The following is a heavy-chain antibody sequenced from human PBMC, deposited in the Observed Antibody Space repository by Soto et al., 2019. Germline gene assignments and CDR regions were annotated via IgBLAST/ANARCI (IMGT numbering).Heavy chain of an antibody. D-gene: IGHD1-1*01. J-gene: IGHJ4*02. CDR2: MYHSGIT. V-gene: IGHV4-38-2*01. CDR3: VRGPYNYNSRYFDY. CDR1: GYSIRSGYY. Sequence: SETLSLTCAVSGYSIRSGYYWGWIRQPPGKGLEWIGSMYHSGITNYNPSVESRVSMSVDTSKNQFSLRLYSVTAADTAVYYCVRGPYNYNSRYFDYWGQGTLVTVSS.